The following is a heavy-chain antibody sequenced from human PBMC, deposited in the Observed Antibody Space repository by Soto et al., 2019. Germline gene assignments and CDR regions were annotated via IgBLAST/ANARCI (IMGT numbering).Heavy chain of an antibody. D-gene: IGHD5-18*01. CDR3: ARSTAMVTDY. CDR1: GGSVSSGSYY. V-gene: IGHV4-61*01. Sequence: SETLSLTCTVSGGSVSSGSYYWSWIRQPPGKGLEWIGYIYYSGSTNYNPSLKSRVTISVDTSKNQFPLKLSSVTAADTAVYYCARSTAMVTDYWGQGTLVTVSS. J-gene: IGHJ4*02. CDR2: IYYSGST.